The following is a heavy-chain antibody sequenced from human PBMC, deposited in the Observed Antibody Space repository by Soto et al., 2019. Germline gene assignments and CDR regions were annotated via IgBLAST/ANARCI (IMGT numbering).Heavy chain of an antibody. CDR2: IYYSGST. Sequence: PSETLSLTCTVSGGSISSSSYYWGWIRQPPGKGLEWIGSIYYSGSTYYNPSLKSRVTISVDTSKNQFSLKLSSVTAADTAVYYCARQIAHGGNYIVVVTAILSLWFDPWGQGTLVTVSS. J-gene: IGHJ5*02. CDR1: GGSISSSSYY. D-gene: IGHD2-21*02. V-gene: IGHV4-39*01. CDR3: ARQIAHGGNYIVVVTAILSLWFDP.